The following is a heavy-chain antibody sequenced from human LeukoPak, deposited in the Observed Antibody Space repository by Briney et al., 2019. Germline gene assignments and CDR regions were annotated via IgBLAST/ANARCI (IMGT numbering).Heavy chain of an antibody. Sequence: PSETLSLTCTVSGDSMSSYYWNFIRQPAGKGLDLIGRIHTSWTTYYNPSLKSRITMSVDTSRNQFSLRLTSVTAADTAVYYCARGDYYDGGGRNWFDPWGQGTLVTVSS. CDR1: GDSMSSYY. CDR3: ARGDYYDGGGRNWFDP. J-gene: IGHJ5*02. D-gene: IGHD3-16*01. CDR2: IHTSWTT. V-gene: IGHV4-4*07.